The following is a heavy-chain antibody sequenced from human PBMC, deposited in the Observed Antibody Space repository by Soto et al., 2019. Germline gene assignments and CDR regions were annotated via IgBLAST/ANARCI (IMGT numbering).Heavy chain of an antibody. CDR1: GFTFSSYS. Sequence: EVQLVESGGGLVQPGGSLRLSCAASGFTFSSYSMNWVRQAPGKGLEWVSYISSSSSTIYYAGSVKGRFTISRHNAKNSLYLQMNSLRAEDTAVYYCAIDLNYGLFDYWGQGTLVTVSS. CDR3: AIDLNYGLFDY. J-gene: IGHJ4*02. CDR2: ISSSSSTI. D-gene: IGHD4-17*01. V-gene: IGHV3-48*01.